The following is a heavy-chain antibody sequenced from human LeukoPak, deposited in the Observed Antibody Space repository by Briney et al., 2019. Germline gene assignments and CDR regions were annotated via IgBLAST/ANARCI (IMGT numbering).Heavy chain of an antibody. Sequence: SGTLSLTCSVSGGSISSYYWSWIRQPPGKGLEWIGYIYYSGSTNYNPSLKSRVTISVDTSKNQFSLKLSSVTAADTAVYFCARRGSDWGQFDYWGQGTLVTVSS. CDR2: IYYSGST. J-gene: IGHJ4*02. CDR1: GGSISSYY. CDR3: ARRGSDWGQFDY. V-gene: IGHV4-59*08. D-gene: IGHD6-19*01.